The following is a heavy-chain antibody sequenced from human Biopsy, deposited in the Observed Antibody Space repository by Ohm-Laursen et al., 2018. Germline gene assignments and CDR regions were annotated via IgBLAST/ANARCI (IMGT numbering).Heavy chain of an antibody. CDR3: AREPRIAAVAYFDP. CDR1: GGTISNYY. J-gene: IGHJ5*02. V-gene: IGHV4-4*07. CDR2: IYSSGST. D-gene: IGHD6-13*01. Sequence: GTLSLTCTVSGGTISNYYWSWIRQPAGQGLEWIGRIYSSGSTNYNPSLKSRVTMSVDTSKNQFSLILSSMTAADTAVYYCAREPRIAAVAYFDPWGQGTLVTVSS.